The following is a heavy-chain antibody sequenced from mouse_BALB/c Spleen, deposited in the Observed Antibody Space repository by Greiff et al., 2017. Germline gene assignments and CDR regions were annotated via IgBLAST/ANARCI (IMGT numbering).Heavy chain of an antibody. D-gene: IGHD1-1*01. CDR3: ARATTDYAMDY. J-gene: IGHJ4*01. CDR2: ISSGGSYT. V-gene: IGHV5-9-4*01. Sequence: EVHLVESGGGLVKPGGSLKLSCAASGFTFSSYAMSWVRQSPEKRLEWVAEISSGGSYTYYPDTVTGRFTISRDNAKYTLYLEMSSLRSEDTAMYYCARATTDYAMDYWGQGTSVTVSS. CDR1: GFTFSSYA.